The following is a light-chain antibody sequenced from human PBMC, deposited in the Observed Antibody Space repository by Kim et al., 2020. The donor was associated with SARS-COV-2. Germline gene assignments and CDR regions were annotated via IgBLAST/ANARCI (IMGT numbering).Light chain of an antibody. CDR1: DSNIGRNT. CDR2: SDN. V-gene: IGLV1-44*01. CDR3: AAWDNSLNGHVI. J-gene: IGLJ2*01. Sequence: RVTISCAGSDSNIGRNTVAWYQQLPGMAPKLLIYSDNQRPSGVPDRFSGSRSGTSASLAISGLQSEDEADYHCAAWDNSLNGHVIFGGGTQLTVL.